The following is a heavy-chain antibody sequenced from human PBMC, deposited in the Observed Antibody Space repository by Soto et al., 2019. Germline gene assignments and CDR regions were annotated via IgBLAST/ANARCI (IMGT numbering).Heavy chain of an antibody. D-gene: IGHD3-10*01. CDR3: ARGPHGSGIYYNVAEYFQH. Sequence: QVQLVQSGAEVKKPGSSVKVSCKASGGTFSSYAISWVRQAPGQVLEWMGGIIPIFGTANYAQKFQGRVTITADESTSTAYMELSSLRSEDTAVYYCARGPHGSGIYYNVAEYFQHWGQGTLVTVSS. V-gene: IGHV1-69*01. CDR2: IIPIFGTA. J-gene: IGHJ1*01. CDR1: GGTFSSYA.